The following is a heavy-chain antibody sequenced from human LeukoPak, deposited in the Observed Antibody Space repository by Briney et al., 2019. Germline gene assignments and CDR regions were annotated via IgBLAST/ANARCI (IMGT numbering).Heavy chain of an antibody. J-gene: IGHJ4*02. Sequence: PSETLSLTCTVSGFSISSSGYNWGGIRQSPGKGLEWVGNIYYSGSTYYNPSLESRITISVDTSKNQFSLKLSSVTAADTAVYYCARHERRGSYPDYWGQGTLVTVSS. CDR2: IYYSGST. V-gene: IGHV4-39*01. CDR3: ARHERRGSYPDY. D-gene: IGHD1-26*01. CDR1: GFSISSSGYN.